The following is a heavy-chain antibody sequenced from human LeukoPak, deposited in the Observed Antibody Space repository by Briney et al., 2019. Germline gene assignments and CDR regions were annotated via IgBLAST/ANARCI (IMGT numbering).Heavy chain of an antibody. CDR3: ARVLRPMASQYYFDY. V-gene: IGHV4-59*01. D-gene: IGHD3-10*01. J-gene: IGHJ4*02. CDR2: IYYSGST. CDR1: GDSISSYY. Sequence: SETLSLTCTVSGDSISSYYWSWIRQPPGKGLEWIGSIYYSGSTYYNPSLKSRVTISVDPSKNQFSLKLSSVTAADTAVYYCARVLRPMASQYYFDYWGQGTLVTVSS.